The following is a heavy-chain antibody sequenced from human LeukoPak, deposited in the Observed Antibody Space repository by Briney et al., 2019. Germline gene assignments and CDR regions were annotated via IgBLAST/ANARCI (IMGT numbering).Heavy chain of an antibody. CDR1: GFTFSSNA. D-gene: IGHD4-11*01. CDR2: TSGGGGSS. J-gene: IGHJ1*01. CDR3: AKGYSGYFQH. Sequence: GGSLRFSGAAYGFTFSSNAMSWLGQAPGQGLKWLSATSGGGGSSYYADSVKGRFTNSRNNSKNTLYLQMNSLRAEDTAVYYWAKGYSGYFQHWGEGSLVTVS. V-gene: IGHV3-23*01.